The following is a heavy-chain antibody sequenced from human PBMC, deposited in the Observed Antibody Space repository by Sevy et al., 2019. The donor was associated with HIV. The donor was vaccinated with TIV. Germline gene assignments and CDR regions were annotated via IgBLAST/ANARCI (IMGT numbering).Heavy chain of an antibody. Sequence: KQSQTLSLTCAISGDSVSSNSAAWNWIRQSPSRGLDWLGRTYYRSKWYNHYAVSVKSRITISPDTSKNQFSLQLNSVTPEDTAVYYCARETAGTGAFDIWGQGTMVSVSS. J-gene: IGHJ3*02. D-gene: IGHD1-1*01. CDR2: TYYRSKWYN. CDR1: GDSVSSNSAA. V-gene: IGHV6-1*01. CDR3: ARETAGTGAFDI.